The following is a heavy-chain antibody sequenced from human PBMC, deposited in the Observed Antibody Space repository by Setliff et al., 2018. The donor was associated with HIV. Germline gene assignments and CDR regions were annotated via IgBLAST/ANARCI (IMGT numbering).Heavy chain of an antibody. CDR3: ARGEPGYFDY. Sequence: SETLSLTCTVSGGSISSGGYYWSWIRQDPGKGLEWIGYIYYSGSTYYNPSLKSLVTISVDTSKNQFSLKLSSVTAADTAVYYCARGEPGYFDYWGQGTLVTVSS. J-gene: IGHJ4*02. V-gene: IGHV4-31*01. CDR1: GGSISSGGYY. CDR2: IYYSGST.